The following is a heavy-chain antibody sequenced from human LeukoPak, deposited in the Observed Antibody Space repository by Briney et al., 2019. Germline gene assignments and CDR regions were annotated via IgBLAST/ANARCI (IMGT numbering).Heavy chain of an antibody. J-gene: IGHJ4*02. CDR3: ARLYYYDSSGYYPFDY. D-gene: IGHD3-22*01. CDR2: IYPGDSNT. CDR1: GYSFTSYW. V-gene: IGHV5-51*01. Sequence: GESLKISCKGSGYSFTSYWIGWVRQMPGKGLEWMGIIYPGDSNTRYSPSFQGQVTISADKSISTAYLQWSSLKASDTAMYYCARLYYYDSSGYYPFDYWGQGTLVTVSS.